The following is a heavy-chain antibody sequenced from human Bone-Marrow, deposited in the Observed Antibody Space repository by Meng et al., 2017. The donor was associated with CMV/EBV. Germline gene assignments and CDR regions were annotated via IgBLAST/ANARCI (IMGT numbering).Heavy chain of an antibody. CDR1: GFTFHHYA. Sequence: SLKISCAASGFTFHHYAMHWVRQAPGKGLEWVSCVPWNSGDRGYADSVKGRFTISRANAKNSLYLQMDNLRCEDTALYYCVKDRNYGFSLGSDYWGQGTLVTVSS. V-gene: IGHV3-9*01. J-gene: IGHJ4*02. CDR3: VKDRNYGFSLGSDY. D-gene: IGHD3-3*01. CDR2: VPWNSGDR.